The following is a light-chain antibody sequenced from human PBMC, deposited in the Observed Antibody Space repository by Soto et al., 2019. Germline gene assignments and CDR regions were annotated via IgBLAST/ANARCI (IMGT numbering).Light chain of an antibody. CDR1: QDIRND. Sequence: DIPMNQSPSSLYASVGDRVNITYRASQDIRNDLDWYQQKPGKAPKRLIYAASSLQNGAPSRFSGSGSGTEFTLTISSLQPEDFATYYCLQRDTYSVGGGTKVEIK. CDR2: AAS. V-gene: IGKV1-17*01. J-gene: IGKJ4*01. CDR3: LQRDTYS.